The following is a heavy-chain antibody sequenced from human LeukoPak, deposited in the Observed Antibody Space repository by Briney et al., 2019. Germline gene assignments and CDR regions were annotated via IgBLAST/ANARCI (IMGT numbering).Heavy chain of an antibody. CDR1: GGSISSSSYY. CDR2: IYYSGST. CDR3: ARAVEWELLVFDY. V-gene: IGHV4-39*07. J-gene: IGHJ4*02. D-gene: IGHD1-26*01. Sequence: SETLSLTCTVSGGSISSSSYYWGWLRQPPGKGREWIGSIYYSGSTYYNPSLKSRVTISVDTSKNQFSLKLSSVTAADTAVYYCARAVEWELLVFDYWGQGTLVTVSS.